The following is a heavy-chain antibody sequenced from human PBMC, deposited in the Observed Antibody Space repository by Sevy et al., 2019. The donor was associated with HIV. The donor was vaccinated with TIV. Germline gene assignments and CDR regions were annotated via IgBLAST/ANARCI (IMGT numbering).Heavy chain of an antibody. CDR3: ARDDEPDYYYFDMDV. J-gene: IGHJ6*02. CDR2: ISYDGSNK. Sequence: GGSLRLSCAASGFTFSSYAMHRVRQAPGKGLEWVAVISYDGSNKYYADSVKGRFTISRDNSKNTLYLQMDGLRAEDTALYYCARDDEPDYYYFDMDVWGQGTTVTVSS. V-gene: IGHV3-30-3*01. CDR1: GFTFSSYA.